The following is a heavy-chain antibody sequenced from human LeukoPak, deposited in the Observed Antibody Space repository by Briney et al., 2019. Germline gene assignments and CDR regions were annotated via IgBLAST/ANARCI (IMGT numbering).Heavy chain of an antibody. CDR3: ARDSGRDGYNSWNFDY. D-gene: IGHD5-24*01. J-gene: IGHJ4*02. CDR1: GFTVSSNY. Sequence: GGSLRLSCAASGFTVSSNYMSWVRQAPGKGLEWVSAFYSGGSTYYADSVKGRFTISRDNSKNTLYLQMNSLRAEDTAVYYCARDSGRDGYNSWNFDYWGQGTLVTVSS. CDR2: FYSGGST. V-gene: IGHV3-53*05.